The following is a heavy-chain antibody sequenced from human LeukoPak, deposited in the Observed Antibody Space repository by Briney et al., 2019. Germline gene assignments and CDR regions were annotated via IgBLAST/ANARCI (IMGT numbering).Heavy chain of an antibody. CDR2: INHSGST. V-gene: IGHV4-34*01. CDR1: GGSFSGYY. J-gene: IGHJ4*02. D-gene: IGHD6-13*01. Sequence: NPSETLSLTCAVYGGSFSGYYWSWIRQPPGKGLEWIGEINHSGSTNYNPSLKSRVTISVDTSKNQFSLKLSSVTAADTAVYYCARVGVHSSSWVGIDYWGQGTLVTVSS. CDR3: ARVGVHSSSWVGIDY.